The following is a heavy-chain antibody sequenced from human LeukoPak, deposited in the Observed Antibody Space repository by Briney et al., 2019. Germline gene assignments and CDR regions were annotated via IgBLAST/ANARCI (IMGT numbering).Heavy chain of an antibody. D-gene: IGHD3-16*01. CDR3: AGGGDFDY. CDR2: LSGSGITT. V-gene: IGHV3-23*01. Sequence: GGSLRLSCAASGFTFSNSAMSWVRQAPGKGLEWVSTLSGSGITTYYADSVKGRFTISRDNSKNTLYLQMNSLRAEDTAVYFCAGGGDFDYWGQGILVTVSA. CDR1: GFTFSNSA. J-gene: IGHJ4*02.